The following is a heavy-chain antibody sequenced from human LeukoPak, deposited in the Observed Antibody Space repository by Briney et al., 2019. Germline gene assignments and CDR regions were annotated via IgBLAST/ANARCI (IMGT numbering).Heavy chain of an antibody. CDR1: GASISTNYW. J-gene: IGHJ4*02. CDR2: IHHSGNT. CDR3: ASRIGWYRYDY. D-gene: IGHD6-19*01. V-gene: IGHV4-4*02. Sequence: PSETLSLTCPVSGASISTNYWWGWVRQPPGKGLEWIGEIHHSGNTNYHPSLKSRLAISVDKSKTQFSLKLTSVTAADTAVYFCASRIGWYRYDYWGQGTLVTVSS.